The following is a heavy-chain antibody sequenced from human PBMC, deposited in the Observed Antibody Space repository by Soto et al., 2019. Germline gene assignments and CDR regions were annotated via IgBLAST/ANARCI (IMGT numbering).Heavy chain of an antibody. J-gene: IGHJ6*02. V-gene: IGHV3-13*01. CDR1: GFNFRNDD. Sequence: EVQLLESGGGLVQPGGSLRLSCAASGFNFRNDDMLWVRQVKGKGLEWVSAIGSAGDTYYSASVKGRFTISRENTKNFLFLQMNSLRAGDTAVYYCARGGYSSGFYHYAMDVWGQGTAVTVSS. CDR2: IGSAGDT. CDR3: ARGGYSSGFYHYAMDV. D-gene: IGHD6-19*01.